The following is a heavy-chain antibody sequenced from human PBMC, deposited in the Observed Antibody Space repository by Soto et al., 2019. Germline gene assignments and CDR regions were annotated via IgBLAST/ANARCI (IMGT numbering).Heavy chain of an antibody. CDR2: TRNSGGA. D-gene: IGHD3-9*01. V-gene: IGHV4-4*02. Sequence: SKTLSLTCAVSSGSIFSSNWWSWVRQPPGKGLEWIGETRNSGGANYNPSLKSRVTISVDKSTNQFFLNLNSVTAADTAVYYCASHLTMTGTRGFDHWGLGTLVTVSS. J-gene: IGHJ4*02. CDR3: ASHLTMTGTRGFDH. CDR1: SGSIFSSNW.